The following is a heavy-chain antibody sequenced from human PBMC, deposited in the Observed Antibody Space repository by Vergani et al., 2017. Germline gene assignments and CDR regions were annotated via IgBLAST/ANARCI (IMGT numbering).Heavy chain of an antibody. D-gene: IGHD4/OR15-4a*01. Sequence: EVQLVESGGGLVKPGGSLRLSCAASGFTFSSYSMNWVRQAPGKGLEWVSSISSSGGSTYYADSVKGRFTISRDNSKNTLYLQMNSLRAEDTAVYYCAKDDDYAIRGWFDPWGQGTLVTVSS. CDR1: GFTFSSYS. CDR2: ISSSGGST. CDR3: AKDDDYAIRGWFDP. V-gene: IGHV3-23*04. J-gene: IGHJ5*02.